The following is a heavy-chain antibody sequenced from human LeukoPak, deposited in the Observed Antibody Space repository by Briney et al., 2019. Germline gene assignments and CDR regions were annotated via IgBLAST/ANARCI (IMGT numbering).Heavy chain of an antibody. CDR1: GGSISSYY. CDR2: IYTSGST. D-gene: IGHD4-17*01. CDR3: ASGSFTVTTRYYYGMDV. J-gene: IGHJ6*02. Sequence: SETLSLTCTVSGGSISSYYWSWIRQPAGKGLEWIGRIYTSGSTNYNPSLKSRVTMSVDTSKNQFSLKLSSVTAADTAVYYCASGSFTVTTRYYYGMDVWGQGTTVTVSS. V-gene: IGHV4-4*07.